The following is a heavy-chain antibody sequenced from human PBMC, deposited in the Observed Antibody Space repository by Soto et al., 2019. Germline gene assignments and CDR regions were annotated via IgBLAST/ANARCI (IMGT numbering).Heavy chain of an antibody. Sequence: QPGGSLRLSCAASGFTFSSYAMRWVRQAPGKGLEWVSAISGSGGSTYYADSVKGRFTISRDNSKNTLDLQMNSLRAEDTAVYYCAPRVYAIRYYYYGMDVWGQGTTVTVSS. CDR1: GFTFSSYA. CDR3: APRVYAIRYYYYGMDV. D-gene: IGHD2-8*01. V-gene: IGHV3-23*01. CDR2: ISGSGGST. J-gene: IGHJ6*02.